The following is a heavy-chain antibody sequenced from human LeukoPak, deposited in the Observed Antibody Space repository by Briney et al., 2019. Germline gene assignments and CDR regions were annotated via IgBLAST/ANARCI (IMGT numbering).Heavy chain of an antibody. J-gene: IGHJ4*02. Sequence: KPGGSLRLSCAASGFTFSSYSMNWVRQAPGKGLEWVSSISSSSYIYYADSVKGRFTISRDNAKNSLYLQMNSLRAEDTAVYYCARYREGLLWFGELLWGFDYWGQGTLVTVSS. CDR1: GFTFSSYS. CDR2: ISSSSYI. CDR3: ARYREGLLWFGELLWGFDY. D-gene: IGHD3-10*01. V-gene: IGHV3-21*01.